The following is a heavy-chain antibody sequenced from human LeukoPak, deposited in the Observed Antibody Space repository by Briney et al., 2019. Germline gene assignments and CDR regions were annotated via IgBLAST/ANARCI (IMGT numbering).Heavy chain of an antibody. CDR2: INPNSGGT. J-gene: IGHJ5*02. CDR1: GYTFTGYY. V-gene: IGHV1-2*02. D-gene: IGHD3-16*02. Sequence: ASVKVSCKASGYTFTGYYMHWVRQAPGQGLVWMGWINPNSGGTNYAQKFQGRVTMTRDTSISTAYMELSRLRSDDTAVYYCASEYYDYVWGSYRDNWFDPWGQGTLVTVSS. CDR3: ASEYYDYVWGSYRDNWFDP.